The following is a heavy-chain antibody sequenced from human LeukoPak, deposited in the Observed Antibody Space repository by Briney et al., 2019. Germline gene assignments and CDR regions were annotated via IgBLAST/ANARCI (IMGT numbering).Heavy chain of an antibody. CDR1: GFTFSSYS. Sequence: GGSLRLSCAASGFTFSSYSMNWVRQAPGKGLEWVSYISRNSITIYYADSVKGRFTISRDNAKNSLYLQMNSLRAEDTAVYYCSTIFRFDPWGQGTLVTVSS. CDR3: STIFRFDP. CDR2: ISRNSITI. J-gene: IGHJ5*02. D-gene: IGHD3-3*01. V-gene: IGHV3-48*01.